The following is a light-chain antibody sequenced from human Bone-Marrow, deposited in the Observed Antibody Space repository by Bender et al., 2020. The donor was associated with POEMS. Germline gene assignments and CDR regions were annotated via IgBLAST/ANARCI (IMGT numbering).Light chain of an antibody. CDR2: EVT. V-gene: IGLV2-14*02. CDR3: AVWDDSLNGWV. Sequence: QSALTQPASVSGSPGQSITISCTGISSGVGSYNLVSWYQLHPGKAPRLIIYEVTKRPSGVPDRFSGSKSDYTASLTVSGLQSEDEADYYCAVWDDSLNGWVFGGGTKLTVL. CDR1: SSGVGSYNL. J-gene: IGLJ3*02.